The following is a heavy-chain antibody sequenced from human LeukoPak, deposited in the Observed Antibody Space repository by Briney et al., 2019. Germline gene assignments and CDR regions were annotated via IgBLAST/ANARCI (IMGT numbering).Heavy chain of an antibody. D-gene: IGHD3-10*01. CDR1: GFTFSDYH. CDR2: ISSSSSYI. CDR3: ARDRRSGSYLRYYYYGMDV. J-gene: IGHJ6*02. V-gene: IGHV3-11*05. Sequence: GGSLRLSCAASGFTFSDYHMNWIRQAPGKGLEWISYISSSSSYINYADSVKGRFTISRDNAKNSLYLQMNSLRAEDTAVYYCARDRRSGSYLRYYYYGMDVWGQGTTVTVSS.